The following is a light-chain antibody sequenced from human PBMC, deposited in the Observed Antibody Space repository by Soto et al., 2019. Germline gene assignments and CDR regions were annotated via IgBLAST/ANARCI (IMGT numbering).Light chain of an antibody. CDR2: KAS. CDR1: QSISSW. CDR3: QQYNSYSPWT. Sequence: DIQMTQSPSTLSASVGDRVTITCRASQSISSWLAWYQQKPGKAPKLLIYKASTLESGVPSRFSGSGSGTEFTLSISCLQPDDFASYYCQQYNSYSPWTFGQGTKV. J-gene: IGKJ1*01. V-gene: IGKV1-5*03.